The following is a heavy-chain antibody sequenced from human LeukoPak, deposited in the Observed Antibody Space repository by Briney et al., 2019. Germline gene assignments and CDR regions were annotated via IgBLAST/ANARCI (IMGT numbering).Heavy chain of an antibody. CDR2: IPYDGSNK. V-gene: IGHV3-30-3*01. D-gene: IGHD6-19*01. Sequence: GGSLRLSCAASGFTFSSYATHWVRQAPGKGLEWVAVIPYDGSNKYYADSVKGRFTISRDNSKNTLYLQMNSLRAEDTAVYYCASLRYSSGWHLGPWGQGTLVTVSS. CDR1: GFTFSSYA. CDR3: ASLRYSSGWHLGP. J-gene: IGHJ4*02.